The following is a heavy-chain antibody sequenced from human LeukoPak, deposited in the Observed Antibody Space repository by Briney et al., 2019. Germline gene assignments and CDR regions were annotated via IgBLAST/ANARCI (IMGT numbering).Heavy chain of an antibody. V-gene: IGHV3-66*04. CDR1: GFTVSSNY. Sequence: GGSLRLSCAASGFTVSSNYMSWVRQAPGKGLEWVSVIYSGGSTYYADSVKGRFTISRDNSKNTLYLQMNSLRAEDTAVYYCARRAYCGGDCYPDYWGQGTLVTVSS. D-gene: IGHD2-21*02. CDR3: ARRAYCGGDCYPDY. J-gene: IGHJ4*02. CDR2: IYSGGST.